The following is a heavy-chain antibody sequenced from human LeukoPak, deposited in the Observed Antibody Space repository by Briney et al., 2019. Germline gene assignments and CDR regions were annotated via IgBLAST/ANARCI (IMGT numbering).Heavy chain of an antibody. Sequence: ASVKVSFKSSVYTFTAYYMHWVRQAPGQGLEWMGWISPNSGGTNYSQNFQGRVTMTRDTSISTVYMELSRLTSDDTAVYYCARNYGGSSKYFDYWGQGTLVTVSS. J-gene: IGHJ4*02. D-gene: IGHD4-23*01. CDR2: ISPNSGGT. CDR3: ARNYGGSSKYFDY. V-gene: IGHV1-2*02. CDR1: VYTFTAYY.